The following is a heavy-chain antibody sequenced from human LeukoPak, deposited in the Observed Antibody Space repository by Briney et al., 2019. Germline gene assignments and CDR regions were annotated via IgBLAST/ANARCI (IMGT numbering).Heavy chain of an antibody. Sequence: GASVKVSCKASGYTFTSYVISWVRQAPGQGLEWMGWISAYNGNTNYAQKLQGRVTMTTDTSTSTAYMELSRLRSDGTAVYYCARVGYCSSTSCYDDAFDIWGQGTMVTVSS. CDR2: ISAYNGNT. D-gene: IGHD2-2*01. J-gene: IGHJ3*02. CDR1: GYTFTSYV. V-gene: IGHV1-18*01. CDR3: ARVGYCSSTSCYDDAFDI.